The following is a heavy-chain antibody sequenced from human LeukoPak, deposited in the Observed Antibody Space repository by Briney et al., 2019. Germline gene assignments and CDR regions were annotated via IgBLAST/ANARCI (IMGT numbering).Heavy chain of an antibody. CDR1: GFTFSAYA. V-gene: IGHV3-23*01. CDR3: ARRSSRDFDY. Sequence: PGGSLRLSCAASGFTFSAYAMTWVRQAPGKGLEWVSGISGSGGSTYHADSVMGRLTISRDNSKNTLYLQMDSLRAEDTAVYYCARRSSRDFDYWGQGTLVSVSS. D-gene: IGHD3-10*01. J-gene: IGHJ4*02. CDR2: ISGSGGST.